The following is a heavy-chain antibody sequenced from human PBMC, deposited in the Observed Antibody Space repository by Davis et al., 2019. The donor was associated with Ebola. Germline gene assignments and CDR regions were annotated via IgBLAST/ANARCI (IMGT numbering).Heavy chain of an antibody. CDR1: GYTLTEFS. CDR2: FDPEDGET. Sequence: ASVKVSCKVSGYTLTEFSMHWVRQAPGKGLEWMGGFDPEDGETIYAQKFQGRVTMTEDTSTDTAYMELSSLRSEDTAVYYCATDSMTTVTFVYWGQGTLVSVSS. CDR3: ATDSMTTVTFVY. D-gene: IGHD4-17*01. J-gene: IGHJ4*02. V-gene: IGHV1-24*01.